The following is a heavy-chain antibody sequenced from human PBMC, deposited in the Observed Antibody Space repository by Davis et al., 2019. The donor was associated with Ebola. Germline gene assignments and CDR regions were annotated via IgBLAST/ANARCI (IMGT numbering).Heavy chain of an antibody. CDR1: GFTFSSYW. V-gene: IGHV3-74*01. Sequence: PGGSLRLSCAASGFTFSSYWMYWVRQAPGKGLVWVSRINTDGSFTDYADSVKGRFTISRDNARNTVSLQMNSLRAEDTALYYCARSSYQPDWWGQGTLVTVSS. CDR2: INTDGSFT. CDR3: ARSSYQPDW. J-gene: IGHJ4*02. D-gene: IGHD2-2*01.